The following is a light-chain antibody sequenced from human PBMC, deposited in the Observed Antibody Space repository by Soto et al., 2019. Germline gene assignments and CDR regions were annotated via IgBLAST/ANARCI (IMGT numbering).Light chain of an antibody. CDR2: KVT. CDR3: HQYYDYST. J-gene: IGKJ1*01. Sequence: DIQMTQSPSTLSASVGDRVTITCRANQTISNCLAWYQQKPGKAPILLIYKVTSLETGVPARFSGGGSGTEFTLTISSLQPDDFATYYCHQYYDYSTFGQGNKVDVK. CDR1: QTISNC. V-gene: IGKV1-5*03.